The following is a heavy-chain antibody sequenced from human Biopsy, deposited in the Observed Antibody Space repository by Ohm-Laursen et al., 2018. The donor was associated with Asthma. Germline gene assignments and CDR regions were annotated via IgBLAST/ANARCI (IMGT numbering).Heavy chain of an antibody. CDR2: ILPIFGTA. CDR1: GGSFDTYA. J-gene: IGHJ6*02. V-gene: IGHV1-69*13. D-gene: IGHD4-23*01. Sequence: ASVKVSCKASGGSFDTYAISWLRQAPGQGLEWMGGILPIFGTADYAQKFQARVTISADESTSTVYMELSSLRSEDTAVYCCARAIHGGNSDRLDFYYYGLDIWGQGTTVTVSS. CDR3: ARAIHGGNSDRLDFYYYGLDI.